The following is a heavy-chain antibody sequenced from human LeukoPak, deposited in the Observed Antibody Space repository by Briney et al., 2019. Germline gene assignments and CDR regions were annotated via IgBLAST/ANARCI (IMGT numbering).Heavy chain of an antibody. CDR2: INPNSGGT. CDR1: GYTFTGYY. CDR3: ARVAAAGLYFDY. V-gene: IGHV1-2*02. Sequence: ASVKVSCKASGYTFTGYYMHWVRRAPGQGLEWMGWINPNSGGTNYAQKFQGRVTMTRDTSISTAYMELSRLRSDDTAVYYCARVAAAGLYFDYWGQGTLVTVSS. J-gene: IGHJ4*02. D-gene: IGHD6-13*01.